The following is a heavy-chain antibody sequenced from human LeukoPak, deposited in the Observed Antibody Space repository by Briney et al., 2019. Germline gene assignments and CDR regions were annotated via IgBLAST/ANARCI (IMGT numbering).Heavy chain of an antibody. CDR1: GYTFTDYY. CDR3: ARGVAVTDRARFFDY. CDR2: INPKRGVT. V-gene: IGHV1-2*02. D-gene: IGHD4-11*01. Sequence: GASVKVSCKASGYTFTDYYVHWVRQAPGQGLEWMGWINPKRGVTNSAQKFQGRVTMTRDTSISTTYMELRSLISDDTAAYYCARGVAVTDRARFFDYWGQGTLVTVSS. J-gene: IGHJ4*02.